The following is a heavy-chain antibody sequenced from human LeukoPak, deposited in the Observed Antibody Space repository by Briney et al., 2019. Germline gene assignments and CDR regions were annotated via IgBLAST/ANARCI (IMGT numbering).Heavy chain of an antibody. D-gene: IGHD4-17*01. CDR1: GGSISSYY. Sequence: SETLSLTCTVSGGSISSYYWSWIRQPPGKGLEWIGYIYYSGSTNYNPSLKSRVTISVDTSKNQFSLKLSSVTAADTAVYYCAREDYGDYADYWGQGTLVTVSS. CDR2: IYYSGST. V-gene: IGHV4-59*12. CDR3: AREDYGDYADY. J-gene: IGHJ4*02.